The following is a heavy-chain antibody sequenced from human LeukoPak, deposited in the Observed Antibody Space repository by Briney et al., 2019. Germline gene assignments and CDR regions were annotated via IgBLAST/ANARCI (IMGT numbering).Heavy chain of an antibody. CDR3: ARALTTDHSGRWFDP. CDR2: IKLFGDEQ. J-gene: IGHJ5*02. Sequence: GGSLRLSCEGSGFIFSHYLMSWLRQAPGKEPEWVAIIKLFGDEQYYGDSVKGRFIISRDNARSLLYLQMHSLRADDTAMYYCARALTTDHSGRWFDPWGQGTLVTVSS. CDR1: GFIFSHYL. D-gene: IGHD4-17*01. V-gene: IGHV3-7*01.